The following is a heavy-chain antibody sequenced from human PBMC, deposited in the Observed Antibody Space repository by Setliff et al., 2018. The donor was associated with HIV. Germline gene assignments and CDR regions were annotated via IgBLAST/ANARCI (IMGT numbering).Heavy chain of an antibody. D-gene: IGHD6-6*01. CDR2: ISSDAITT. J-gene: IGHJ4*02. Sequence: GGSLRLSCAASEFTFSRYWMVWVRQAPGKGLLWVSRISSDAITTTYADSVKGRFTISRDNAKNTLYLQMSSLRFDDTAVYYCARDEPKNTEAAPGYWGQGTLVTVSS. CDR1: EFTFSRYW. CDR3: ARDEPKNTEAAPGY. V-gene: IGHV3-74*01.